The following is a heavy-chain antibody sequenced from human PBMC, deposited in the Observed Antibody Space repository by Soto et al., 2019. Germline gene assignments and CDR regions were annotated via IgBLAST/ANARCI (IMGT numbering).Heavy chain of an antibody. CDR2: VSGYNRNT. V-gene: IGHV1-18*01. D-gene: IGHD1-26*01. J-gene: IGHJ4*02. CDR1: GYAFTNYG. CDR3: ARERQWETLIY. Sequence: QVQLVQSGVEVKMPGASVKLSCKTYGYAFTNYGVTWVRRVSGQGLEWIGWVSGYNRNTNYAQKFEDRVIMTTDTSTNTAHMELRSLRSDDTGIYCCARERQWETLIYWGRGTLLTVSP.